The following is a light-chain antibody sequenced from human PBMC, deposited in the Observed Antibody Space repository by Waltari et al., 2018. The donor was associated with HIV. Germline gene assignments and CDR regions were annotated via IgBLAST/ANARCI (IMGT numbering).Light chain of an antibody. CDR2: AAT. V-gene: IGKV1-39*01. J-gene: IGKJ1*01. CDR3: QQTFTSPRT. Sequence: DIQMTQSPSSLSASVGDRVIITCRASQSIGGSLNWYQQKPGKAPKVLIHAATTLQSGVPSRFSGSGSGTDVSLTISSLQPEDFATYVCQQTFTSPRTFGRGTKVEIK. CDR1: QSIGGS.